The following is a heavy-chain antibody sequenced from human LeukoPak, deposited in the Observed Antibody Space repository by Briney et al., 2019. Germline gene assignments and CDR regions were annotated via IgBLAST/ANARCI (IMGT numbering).Heavy chain of an antibody. V-gene: IGHV4-59*01. J-gene: IGHJ4*02. CDR3: ARHRDSYNNLPQF. CDR2: IYYSGST. CDR1: GGSISNYY. Sequence: PSETLSLTCIVSGGSISNYYWSWIRQPPGKDLEWIGYIYYSGSTNYNPSLKSRVTFSVDTSKNQFSLKLSSVTAADTAVYYCARHRDSYNNLPQFWGQGTLVTVSS. D-gene: IGHD5-24*01.